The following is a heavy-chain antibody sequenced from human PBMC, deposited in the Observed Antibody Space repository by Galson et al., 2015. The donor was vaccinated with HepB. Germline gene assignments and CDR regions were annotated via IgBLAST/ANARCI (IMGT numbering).Heavy chain of an antibody. CDR1: GYTFTSYY. Sequence: SVKVSCKASGYTFTSYYMHWVRQAPGQGLEWMGGIIPIFGTANYAQKFQGRVTITADESTSTAYMELSSLRSEDTAVYYCARDGSDCSSTSCPPYYYYYMDVWGKGTTVTVSS. J-gene: IGHJ6*03. D-gene: IGHD2-2*01. V-gene: IGHV1-69*13. CDR2: IIPIFGTA. CDR3: ARDGSDCSSTSCPPYYYYYMDV.